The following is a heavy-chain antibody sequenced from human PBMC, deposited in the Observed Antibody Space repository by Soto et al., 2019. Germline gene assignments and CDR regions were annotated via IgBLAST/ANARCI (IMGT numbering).Heavy chain of an antibody. CDR2: TRNKANRYTT. D-gene: IGHD3-10*01. J-gene: IGHJ4*02. CDR1: GFTLSDNY. Sequence: GGSLRLSCAGSGFTLSDNYMDWVRQAPGKGLEWVGRTRNKANRYTTEYAASVKGRFTVSRDESMNSLHLQMNSLKTEDTAVYYCVRTSHYGSGTWNFDFWGQGTVVTVSS. V-gene: IGHV3-72*01. CDR3: VRTSHYGSGTWNFDF.